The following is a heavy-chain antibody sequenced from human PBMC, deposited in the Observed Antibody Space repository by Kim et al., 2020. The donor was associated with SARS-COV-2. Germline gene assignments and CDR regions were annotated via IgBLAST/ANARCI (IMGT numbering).Heavy chain of an antibody. J-gene: IGHJ5*02. D-gene: IGHD3-3*01. Sequence: ASVKVCCKASGYTLTSYYMHWVRQAPGQGLEWMGIINPSGGSTSYAQKFQGRVTMNRDTSTSTVYMELSSLRSEDTAVYYCARDGGYDFWGGYYANNWFDPWGQGTLVTVSS. CDR2: INPSGGST. V-gene: IGHV1-46*01. CDR1: GYTLTSYY. CDR3: ARDGGYDFWGGYYANNWFDP.